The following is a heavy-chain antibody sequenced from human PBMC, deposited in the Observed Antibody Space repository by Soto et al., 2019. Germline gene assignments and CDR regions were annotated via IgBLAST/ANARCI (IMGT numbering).Heavy chain of an antibody. CDR3: VLSGAAGTGLFDY. D-gene: IGHD6-13*01. Sequence: WASVKVSCKASGYTFTAYDMHWVRQAPGQGLEWMGWINPVTGATDYPQRFQGRVTMTTDTSISTAYMDLTRLRSDDTALYYCVLSGAAGTGLFDYWGQGTLVTVS. CDR2: INPVTGAT. V-gene: IGHV1-2*02. CDR1: GYTFTAYD. J-gene: IGHJ4*02.